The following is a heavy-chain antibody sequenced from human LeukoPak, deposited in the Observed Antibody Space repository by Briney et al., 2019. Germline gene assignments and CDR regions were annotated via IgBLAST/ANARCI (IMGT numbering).Heavy chain of an antibody. D-gene: IGHD3-16*01. Sequence: PGGSLRLSCAASGFTFSSYGMHWVRQAPGKGLEWVAVLSYDGNKEYYLDSVQGRFTISRDNSKYTLYLQMNNLKTEDTAVYYCARDGGADWGQGTLVTVSS. V-gene: IGHV3-30*19. CDR1: GFTFSSYG. CDR3: ARDGGAD. J-gene: IGHJ4*02. CDR2: LSYDGNKE.